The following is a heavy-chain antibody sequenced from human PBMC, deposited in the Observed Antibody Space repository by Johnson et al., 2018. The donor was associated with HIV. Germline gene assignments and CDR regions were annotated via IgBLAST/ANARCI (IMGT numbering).Heavy chain of an antibody. D-gene: IGHD1-26*01. Sequence: QVQLVESGGGVVQPGRSLRLSCAASGFTFRSYAMHWVRQAPGKGLEWVAVITYDGSNNFYADSVKGRFTVSRDNSKNTVSLQMNSPRVEDTAVYYCARVRDGRENAFNIWGQGTMVTVS. V-gene: IGHV3-30*04. CDR3: ARVRDGRENAFNI. J-gene: IGHJ3*02. CDR1: GFTFRSYA. CDR2: ITYDGSNN.